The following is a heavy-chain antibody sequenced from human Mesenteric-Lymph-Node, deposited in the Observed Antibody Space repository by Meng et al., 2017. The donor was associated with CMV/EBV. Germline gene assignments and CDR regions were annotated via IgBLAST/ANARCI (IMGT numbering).Heavy chain of an antibody. D-gene: IGHD6-19*01. CDR3: ARSPSYSSGFPDC. Sequence: QEQLVQSGAEVKKPGASVKVSCKASGYTFTSFDINWVRQATGQGPEWMGWMNPNSGNTGYAQKFQGRVTLTRDTSISTAYMELSSLRSEDTAVYYCARSPSYSSGFPDCWGQGTLVTLSS. CDR1: GYTFTSFD. CDR2: MNPNSGNT. V-gene: IGHV1-8*02. J-gene: IGHJ4*02.